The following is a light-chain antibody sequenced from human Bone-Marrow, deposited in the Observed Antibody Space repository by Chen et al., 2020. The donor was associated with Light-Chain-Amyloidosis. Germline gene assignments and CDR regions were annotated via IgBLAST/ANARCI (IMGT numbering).Light chain of an antibody. CDR3: QVWDRSSDRPV. CDR2: DDS. CDR1: NIGSTS. Sequence: SYVLTQPSSVSVAPGQTATIACGGNNIGSTSVHWYQQTPGQAPLLVVYDDSDRPSGIPERLSCSNTGNTATLPISRVEAGDEADYYCQVWDRSSDRPVFGGGTKLTVL. J-gene: IGLJ3*02. V-gene: IGLV3-21*02.